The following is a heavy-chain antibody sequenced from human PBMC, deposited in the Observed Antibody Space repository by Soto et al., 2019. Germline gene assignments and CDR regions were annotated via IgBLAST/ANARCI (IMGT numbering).Heavy chain of an antibody. D-gene: IGHD3-22*01. V-gene: IGHV4-31*03. CDR1: GDSISSGGHY. CDR3: ASRSSGYYYGMDV. J-gene: IGHJ6*02. CDR2: ISYSGIA. Sequence: PSETLSLTCSVSGDSISSGGHYWSWIRQHPGKGPEWIGYISYSGIAYYNPSLESRFTISVDTSKNQFSLSLTSATAADTAVFYCASRSSGYYYGMDVWGQGTTVTVSS.